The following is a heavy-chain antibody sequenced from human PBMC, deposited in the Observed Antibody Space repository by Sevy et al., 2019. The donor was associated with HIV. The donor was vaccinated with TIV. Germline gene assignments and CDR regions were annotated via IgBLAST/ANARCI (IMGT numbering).Heavy chain of an antibody. CDR2: ISSSSGTR. D-gene: IGHD2-15*01. J-gene: IGHJ4*02. CDR3: ASRWYCGGGSCYSGPNDY. CDR1: TFTFSSYS. Sequence: GGSLRLSCAASTFTFSSYSMHWVRQAPGKGLEWVSYISSSSGTRYYADSVKGRFTISRDNAKNSLFLQMNSLRDEDTAVYYWASRWYCGGGSCYSGPNDYWGQGTLVTVSS. V-gene: IGHV3-48*02.